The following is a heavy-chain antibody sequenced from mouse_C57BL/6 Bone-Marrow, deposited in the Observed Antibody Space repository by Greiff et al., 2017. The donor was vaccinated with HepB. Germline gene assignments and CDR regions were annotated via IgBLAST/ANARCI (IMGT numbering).Heavy chain of an antibody. V-gene: IGHV1-39*01. J-gene: IGHJ4*01. D-gene: IGHD2-5*01. CDR3: ARGGIYSNYDYAMDY. CDR2: INPNYGTT. CDR1: GYSFTDYN. Sequence: EVQLQESGPELVKPGASVKISCKASGYSFTDYNMNWVKQSNGKSLEWIGVINPNYGTTSYNQKFKGKATLTVDQSSSTAYMQLNSLTSEDSAVYYCARGGIYSNYDYAMDYWGQGTSVTVSS.